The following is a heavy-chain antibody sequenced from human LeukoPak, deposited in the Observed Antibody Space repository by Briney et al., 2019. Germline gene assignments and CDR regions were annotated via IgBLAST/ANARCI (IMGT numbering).Heavy chain of an antibody. J-gene: IGHJ1*01. CDR2: ISTGGST. CDR3: ARDQTYYVSSGYYYVTYFQH. D-gene: IGHD3-22*01. CDR1: GASISSSY. V-gene: IGHV4-4*07. Sequence: SETLSLTCTVSGASISSSYCTWIRQPAGEGLEWIGRISTGGSTTHNPSFKSRVTMSLDTSKNQFSLNLTSVTAADTAVYYCARDQTYYVSSGYYYVTYFQHWGQGILVTVSS.